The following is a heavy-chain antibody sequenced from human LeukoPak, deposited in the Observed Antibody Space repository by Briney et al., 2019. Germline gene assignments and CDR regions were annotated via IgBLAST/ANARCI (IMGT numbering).Heavy chain of an antibody. V-gene: IGHV3-15*01. J-gene: IGHJ4*02. CDR2: IKSKTDGGTT. D-gene: IGHD1-26*01. CDR1: GFTFSNAW. Sequence: GGSLRLSCAASGFTFSNAWMSWVRQAPGKGLEWVGRIKSKTDGGTTDYAAPVKGRFTISRDDSKNTLYLQMNSLKTEDTAVYYCTTDPRGLGELHFDYWGQGTLVTVSS. CDR3: TTDPRGLGELHFDY.